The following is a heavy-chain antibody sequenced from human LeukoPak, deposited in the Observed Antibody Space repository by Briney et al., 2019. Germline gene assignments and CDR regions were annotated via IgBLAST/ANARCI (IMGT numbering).Heavy chain of an antibody. CDR1: DGSINSYY. J-gene: IGHJ6*02. CDR3: ARGRSNYYSMDV. Sequence: SETLSLTCSVSDGSINSYYWNWIRRPPGKGLEWIGYIYYNGNTNYSPSLKSRVTMSVDTSKNLFSLKVSSVTAADTAVYYCARGRSNYYSMDVWGQGTTVTVSS. V-gene: IGHV4-59*01. D-gene: IGHD1-26*01. CDR2: IYYNGNT.